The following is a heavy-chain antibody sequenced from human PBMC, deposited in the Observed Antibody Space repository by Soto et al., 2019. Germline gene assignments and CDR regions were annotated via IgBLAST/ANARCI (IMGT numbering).Heavy chain of an antibody. V-gene: IGHV4-31*11. Sequence: PSETLGVSWVVSVGSIDIAASSWSWIRQIPGRGREWTGQIYHGGTTDYNPSLKSRITMSVDTSKNQFSLELNSVTAAGTAVYYCARYCSGGNCHDRIDYWGQGTMVTVSS. CDR2: IYHGGTT. CDR1: VGSIDIAASS. J-gene: IGHJ4*02. D-gene: IGHD2-15*01. CDR3: ARYCSGGNCHDRIDY.